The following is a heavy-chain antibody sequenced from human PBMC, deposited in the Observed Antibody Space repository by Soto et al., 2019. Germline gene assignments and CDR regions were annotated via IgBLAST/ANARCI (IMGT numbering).Heavy chain of an antibody. CDR2: IYYSGST. J-gene: IGHJ4*02. CDR3: ASLTGSSSYYFDY. CDR1: GGSISSYY. D-gene: IGHD6-6*01. V-gene: IGHV4-59*08. Sequence: SETLSLTCTVSGGSISSYYWSWIRQPPGKGLEWIGYIYYSGSTNYNPSLKSRVTISVDTSKNQFSLKLSSVTAADTAVYYWASLTGSSSYYFDYWGQGTLVTVSS.